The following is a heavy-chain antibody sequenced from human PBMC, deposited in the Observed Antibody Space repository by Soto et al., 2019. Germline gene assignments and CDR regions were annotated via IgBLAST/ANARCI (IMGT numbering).Heavy chain of an antibody. CDR2: ISAYNGNT. CDR1: GYTFTSYG. Sequence: QVQLVQSGAEVKKPGASVKVSCKASGYTFTSYGISWVRQAPGQGLEWMGWISAYNGNTKYAQKLQGRVTMTTDTSTSTAYMELRSLRSDDTAVYYCARVKYSPPYYYSYGMDVWGQGTTVTVSS. D-gene: IGHD5-18*01. V-gene: IGHV1-18*01. J-gene: IGHJ6*02. CDR3: ARVKYSPPYYYSYGMDV.